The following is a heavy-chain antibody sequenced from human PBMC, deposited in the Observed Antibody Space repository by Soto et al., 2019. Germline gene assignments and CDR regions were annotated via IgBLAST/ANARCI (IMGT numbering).Heavy chain of an antibody. CDR2: ISGSGGST. D-gene: IGHD3-3*01. CDR1: GFTFGSYA. J-gene: IGHJ6*02. CDR3: AIHTIPYYYGMDV. V-gene: IGHV3-23*01. Sequence: GGSLRLSCSASGFTFGSYAMSWVRRAPGKGLEWVSAISGSGGSTYYADSVKGRFTISRDNSKNTLYLQMNSLRAEDTAVYYCAIHTIPYYYGMDVWGQGTTVTVSS.